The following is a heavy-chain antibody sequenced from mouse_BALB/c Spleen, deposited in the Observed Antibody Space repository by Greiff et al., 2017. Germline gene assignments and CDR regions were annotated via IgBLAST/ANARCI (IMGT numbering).Heavy chain of an antibody. CDR2: IHPSDSET. CDR3: ARDGNYAMDY. Sequence: QVHVKQPGAELVRPGASVKLSCKASGYSFTSYWMNWVKQRPGQGLEWIGMIHPSDSETRLNPKFKDKATLTVDKSSSTAYMHISNPTSEDSAVYSFARDGNYAMDYWGQGTSVTVSS. J-gene: IGHJ4*01. V-gene: IGHV1S82*01. CDR1: GYSFTSYW. D-gene: IGHD2-1*01.